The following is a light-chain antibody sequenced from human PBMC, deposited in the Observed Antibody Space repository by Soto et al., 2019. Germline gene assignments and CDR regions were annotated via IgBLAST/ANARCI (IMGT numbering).Light chain of an antibody. CDR3: AAWDDSLNGYV. J-gene: IGLJ1*01. V-gene: IGLV1-44*01. Sequence: QSVLTQPPSASGTPGQRVTISCSGTSSNIGSNTVTWYQQLPGTAPKFLLNTFNQRPSGVPDRFSGSKSGTSASLAISGLQSEDEADYCCAAWDDSLNGYVFGTGTKVTVL. CDR1: SSNIGSNT. CDR2: TFN.